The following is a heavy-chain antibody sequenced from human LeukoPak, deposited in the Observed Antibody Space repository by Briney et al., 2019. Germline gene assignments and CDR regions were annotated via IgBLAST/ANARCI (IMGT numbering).Heavy chain of an antibody. CDR3: ARTSGYCNDGSCYLAF. D-gene: IGHD2-15*01. Sequence: ASVKVSCKASGYTFTGYYVYCVRHAPGQRVECVVWINPNTGDTNYAQKFQGRVTMTRDTSISMAYMELSRLTSDDTAMYYRARTSGYCNDGSCYLAFWGQGTLVTVSS. CDR1: GYTFTGYY. J-gene: IGHJ4*02. CDR2: INPNTGDT. V-gene: IGHV1-2*02.